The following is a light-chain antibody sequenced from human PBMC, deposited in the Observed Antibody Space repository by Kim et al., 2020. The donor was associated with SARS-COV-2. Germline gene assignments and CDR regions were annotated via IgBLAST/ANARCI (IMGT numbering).Light chain of an antibody. V-gene: IGKV1-27*01. CDR1: QEIGNF. Sequence: DFQMTQSPSSLSASLGDRVTITCRASQEIGNFLAWYQQKPGKPPRLLIYGAYTLQSGVSSRFSGSASGTDFTLTISGLQPADIATYYCQKYNDGAMWTFGQGTKVDIK. CDR3: QKYNDGAMWT. J-gene: IGKJ1*01. CDR2: GAY.